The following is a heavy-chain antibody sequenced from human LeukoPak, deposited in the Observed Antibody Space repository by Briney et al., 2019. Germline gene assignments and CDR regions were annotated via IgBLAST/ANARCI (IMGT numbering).Heavy chain of an antibody. CDR1: GYTFTRYS. V-gene: IGHV7-4-1*02. Sequence: ASVKVSCKASGYTFTRYSMNWLRQAPGQGLEWMGWINTNTGNPTYAQGFTGRFVFSLDTSVSTAYLQISSLKAEDTAVYYCAREYSSGRIPWGQGTLVTVSS. J-gene: IGHJ5*02. D-gene: IGHD6-19*01. CDR2: INTNTGNP. CDR3: AREYSSGRIP.